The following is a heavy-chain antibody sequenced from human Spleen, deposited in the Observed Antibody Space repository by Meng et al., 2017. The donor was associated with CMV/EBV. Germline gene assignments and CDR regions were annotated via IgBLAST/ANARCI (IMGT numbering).Heavy chain of an antibody. CDR3: ARDHGGILGRFDP. Sequence: SETLSLTYTVSGDSISSSSYYWGWIRQPPGKGLEWIGSIYYSGSTYYNPSLKSRVTISVDTSKNQFSLKLSSVTAADTAIYYCARDHGGILGRFDPWGQGTLVTVSS. CDR1: GDSISSSSYY. D-gene: IGHD1-26*01. J-gene: IGHJ5*02. V-gene: IGHV4-39*07. CDR2: IYYSGST.